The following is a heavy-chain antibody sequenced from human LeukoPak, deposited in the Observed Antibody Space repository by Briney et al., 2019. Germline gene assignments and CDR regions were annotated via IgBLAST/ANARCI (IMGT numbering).Heavy chain of an antibody. Sequence: ASVTVSYMASGGTFTRYAMSWVRQAPGQGLEWMGRIIPILGIAHYVQKFQGRLTITADKSSRTAYMELSSLRSEDTAVYYCARVQAVGVPVAIDAYYDYGMDVWGQGTTVTVSS. CDR3: ARVQAVGVPVAIDAYYDYGMDV. CDR2: IIPILGIA. J-gene: IGHJ6*02. V-gene: IGHV1-69*04. CDR1: GGTFTRYA. D-gene: IGHD2-2*02.